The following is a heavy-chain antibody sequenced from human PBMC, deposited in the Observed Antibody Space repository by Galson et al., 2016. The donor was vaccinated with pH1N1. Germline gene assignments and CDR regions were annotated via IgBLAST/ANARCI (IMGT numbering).Heavy chain of an antibody. Sequence: SLRLSCAASGFTVSSNYMSWVRQAPGKGLEWVSVLYLAGATYYAESVKGRFTISRDNSKNTVYLQMNNLRAEDTAVYYCARDLRGANSILGYWGQGTLVTVST. D-gene: IGHD3-3*01. CDR2: LYLAGAT. CDR3: ARDLRGANSILGY. V-gene: IGHV3-53*01. CDR1: GFTVSSNY. J-gene: IGHJ4*02.